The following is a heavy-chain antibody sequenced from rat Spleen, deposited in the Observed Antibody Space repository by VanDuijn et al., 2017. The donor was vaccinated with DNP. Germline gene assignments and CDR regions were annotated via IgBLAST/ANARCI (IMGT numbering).Heavy chain of an antibody. V-gene: IGHV5S23*01. CDR1: GFTFSYYY. CDR3: IRDTAY. CDR2: ITNGGGTT. J-gene: IGHJ3*01. D-gene: IGHD2-1*01. Sequence: EVQLVESGGGLVQPGRSLKLSCTAPGFTFSYYYMVWVRQAPTKGLEWVASITNGGGTTYYRDSVKGRFTISRDNGKSTLYLQMDSLRSEDTATYYCIRDTAYWGQGTLVTVSS.